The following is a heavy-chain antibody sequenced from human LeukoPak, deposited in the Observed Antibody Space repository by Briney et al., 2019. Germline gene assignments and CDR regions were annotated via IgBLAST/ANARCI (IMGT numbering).Heavy chain of an antibody. CDR3: ARTDRAYASLDD. CDR1: GYSFTTYW. Sequence: GEPPKISCKCFGYSFTTYWISWVRQIPGKGLEGMGRIDSSDSSHSYRPSFQGHVPISADMSITTPHLTGSSIRASDAAAFTCARTDRAYASLDDWGEGTLATV. CDR2: IDSSDSSH. J-gene: IGHJ4*02. D-gene: IGHD5-12*01. V-gene: IGHV5-10-1*01.